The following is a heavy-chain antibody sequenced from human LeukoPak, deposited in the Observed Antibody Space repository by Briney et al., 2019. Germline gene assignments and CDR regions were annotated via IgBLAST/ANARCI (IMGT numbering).Heavy chain of an antibody. CDR1: GGSISSYY. Sequence: SETLSLTCTVSGGSISSYYWSWIRQPPGKGLEWIGYIYYSGSTNYNPSLKGRVTISVDKSKNQFFLNLSSVTAADTAVYYCAGLVGRYSSGLYYYYFDYWGQGTLVTVSS. CDR2: IYYSGST. CDR3: AGLVGRYSSGLYYYYFDY. V-gene: IGHV4-59*12. D-gene: IGHD3-22*01. J-gene: IGHJ4*02.